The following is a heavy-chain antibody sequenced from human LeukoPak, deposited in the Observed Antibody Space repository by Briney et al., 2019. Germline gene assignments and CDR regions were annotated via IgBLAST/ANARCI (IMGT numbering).Heavy chain of an antibody. Sequence: ASVKVSCKVSGYTLTELSMHWVRQAPGKGLEWMGGFDPEDGETIYAQKFQGRVTMTEDTSTDTAYMELSSLRSEDTAVYYCATLIPTYYYDSRGFDYWGQGTLVTVSS. CDR1: GYTLTELS. V-gene: IGHV1-24*01. J-gene: IGHJ4*02. D-gene: IGHD3-22*01. CDR3: ATLIPTYYYDSRGFDY. CDR2: FDPEDGET.